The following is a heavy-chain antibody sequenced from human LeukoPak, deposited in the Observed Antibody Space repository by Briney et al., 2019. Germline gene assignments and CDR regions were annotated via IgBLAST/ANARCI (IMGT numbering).Heavy chain of an antibody. CDR3: ANLAGVVAGLDP. J-gene: IGHJ5*02. D-gene: IGHD6-19*01. V-gene: IGHV1-18*01. CDR1: GGTFSSYA. CDR2: ISADNGFT. Sequence: ASVKVSCKASGGTFSSYAISWVRQAPGQGLEWMGWISADNGFTASAQNLQGRVTMTTDTSTNTAYMELRSLRSDDTAVYYCANLAGVVAGLDPWGQGTLVTVSS.